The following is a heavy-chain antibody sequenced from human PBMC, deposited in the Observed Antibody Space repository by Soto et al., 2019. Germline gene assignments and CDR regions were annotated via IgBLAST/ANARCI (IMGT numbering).Heavy chain of an antibody. CDR2: INPNSGGT. CDR3: ARDGRDTAMVY. J-gene: IGHJ4*02. D-gene: IGHD5-18*01. CDR1: GYTFTGYY. Sequence: GGLVNVSCKASGYTFTGYYMHWVRQAPGQGLEWMGWINPNSGGTNYAQKFQGWVTMTRDTSISTAYMELSRLRSDDTAVYYCARDGRDTAMVYWGQGTLVTVSS. V-gene: IGHV1-2*04.